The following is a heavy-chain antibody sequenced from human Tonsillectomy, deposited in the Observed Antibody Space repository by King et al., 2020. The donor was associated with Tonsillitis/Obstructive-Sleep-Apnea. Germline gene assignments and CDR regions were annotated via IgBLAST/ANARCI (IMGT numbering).Heavy chain of an antibody. CDR3: ARAYYDFWSNYVNAFDI. CDR1: GYSFTNYW. J-gene: IGHJ3*02. D-gene: IGHD3-3*01. CDR2: IYAGDSET. Sequence: VQLVESGAEVKKPGESLKISCKGSGYSFTNYWIGWVRQMPGKGLEWMGIIYAGDSETRYSPSFQGQVTISVGKSISTAYLQWSSLKASDTAMYYCARAYYDFWSNYVNAFDIWGQGKMVTVSS. V-gene: IGHV5-51*01.